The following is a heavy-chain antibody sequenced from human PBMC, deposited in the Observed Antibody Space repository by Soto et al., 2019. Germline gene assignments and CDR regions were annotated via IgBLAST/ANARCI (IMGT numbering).Heavy chain of an antibody. CDR3: AVRHDFWSGDRAFK. Sequence: SETLSLTCAVYGGSFSSYQWSWIRQPPGKGLEWIGEINHSGSTEYNPSLKSRVTISAATSKNQFSLTLNSVTAADTAVYYCAVRHDFWSGDRAFKWGQGTLVTVSS. V-gene: IGHV4-34*01. D-gene: IGHD3-3*01. CDR2: INHSGST. J-gene: IGHJ4*02. CDR1: GGSFSSYQ.